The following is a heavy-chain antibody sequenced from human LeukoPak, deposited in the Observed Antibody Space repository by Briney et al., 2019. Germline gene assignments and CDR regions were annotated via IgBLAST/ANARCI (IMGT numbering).Heavy chain of an antibody. Sequence: PSETLSLTCTVSGGSISSGGYYWSWIRQHPGKGLEWIGYIYYSGSTYYNPSLKSRVTISLDTSKSQFSLKLSSVTAADTAVYYCATLAAYRFDPWGQGTLVTVSS. CDR3: ATLAAYRFDP. D-gene: IGHD6-25*01. V-gene: IGHV4-61*08. J-gene: IGHJ5*02. CDR1: GGSISSGGYY. CDR2: IYYSGST.